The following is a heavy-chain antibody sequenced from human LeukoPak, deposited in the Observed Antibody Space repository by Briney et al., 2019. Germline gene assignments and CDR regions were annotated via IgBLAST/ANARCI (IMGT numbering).Heavy chain of an antibody. J-gene: IGHJ4*02. D-gene: IGHD6-13*01. CDR3: ASDSSSSRAAVD. V-gene: IGHV3-33*01. Sequence: PGRSLRLSCAASGFTFSSYGMHWVRQAPGKGLEWVAVIWYDGSNEYYADSVKGRFTISRDNSKNTLYLQMNSLRAEDTAVYYCASDSSSSRAAVDWGQGTLVTVSS. CDR2: IWYDGSNE. CDR1: GFTFSSYG.